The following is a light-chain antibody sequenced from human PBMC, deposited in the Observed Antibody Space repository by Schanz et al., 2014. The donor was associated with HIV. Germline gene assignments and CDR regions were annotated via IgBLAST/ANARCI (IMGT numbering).Light chain of an antibody. Sequence: EIVLTQSPGTLSLSPGERATLSCRASQSVSSDLAWYQQTPGQAPRLLISGASSRATGIPARFSGSGSGTDFTLTISSLEPEDFAVYYCQQYGSSRWTFGQGTKVVIK. J-gene: IGKJ1*01. CDR2: GAS. CDR1: QSVSSD. CDR3: QQYGSSRWT. V-gene: IGKV3-20*01.